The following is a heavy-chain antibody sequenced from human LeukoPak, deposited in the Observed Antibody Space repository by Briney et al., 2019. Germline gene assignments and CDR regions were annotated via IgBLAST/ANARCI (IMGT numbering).Heavy chain of an antibody. Sequence: SVKISCKASGYTFSRYAISWVRQAPGQGLEWMGGIIPIFGTANYAQKFQGRLTITADESTSTAYMELSSLRSEDTAVYYCARDGEIYGSGSSRFDYWGQGTLVTVSS. D-gene: IGHD3-10*01. CDR2: IIPIFGTA. CDR3: ARDGEIYGSGSSRFDY. V-gene: IGHV1-69*13. CDR1: GYTFSRYA. J-gene: IGHJ4*02.